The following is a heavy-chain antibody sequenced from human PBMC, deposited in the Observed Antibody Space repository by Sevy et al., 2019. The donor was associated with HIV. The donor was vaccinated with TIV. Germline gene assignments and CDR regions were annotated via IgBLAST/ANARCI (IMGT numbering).Heavy chain of an antibody. CDR2: IQYDGSNK. CDR3: VKEGGGEGGDH. J-gene: IGHJ4*02. CDR1: GFSFSSYG. D-gene: IGHD2-21*01. V-gene: IGHV3-30*02. Sequence: GGSLRLSCAASGFSFSSYGMHWVRQAPGKGLEWMSYIQYDGSNKDYADSVKGGFTISRDNSKNTRYLQMNSLRVEDTAVFYCVKEGGGEGGDHWGQGTLVTVSS.